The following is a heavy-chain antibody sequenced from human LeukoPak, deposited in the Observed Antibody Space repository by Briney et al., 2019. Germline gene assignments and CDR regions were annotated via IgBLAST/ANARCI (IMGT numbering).Heavy chain of an antibody. D-gene: IGHD6-6*01. Sequence: QSGGSLRLSCAASGFTFSTYAMSWVRQAPGKGLEWVPTISGGVVSTYYADSVKGRFTISRDNSKNTLYLQMNSLRAEDTALYYCAKHLGYSTSSGIDYWGQGTLVTVSS. CDR1: GFTFSTYA. J-gene: IGHJ4*02. CDR2: ISGGVVST. CDR3: AKHLGYSTSSGIDY. V-gene: IGHV3-23*01.